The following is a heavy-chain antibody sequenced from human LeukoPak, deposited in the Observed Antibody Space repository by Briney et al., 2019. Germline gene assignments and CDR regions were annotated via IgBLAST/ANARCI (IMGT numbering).Heavy chain of an antibody. CDR3: ARAGVHCSSTSCSTAYYYYYMDV. D-gene: IGHD2-2*02. Sequence: SETLSLTCAVYGGSFSGYYWSWIRQPPGKGLEWIGEINHSGSTNYNPSLKSRVTISVDTSKNQFSLKLSSVTAADTAVYYCARAGVHCSSTSCSTAYYYYYMDVWGKGTTVTVSS. J-gene: IGHJ6*03. CDR2: INHSGST. V-gene: IGHV4-34*01. CDR1: GGSFSGYY.